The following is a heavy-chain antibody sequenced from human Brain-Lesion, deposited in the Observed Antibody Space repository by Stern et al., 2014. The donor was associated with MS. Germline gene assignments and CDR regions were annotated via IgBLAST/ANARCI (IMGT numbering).Heavy chain of an antibody. CDR3: ARKTDTAVGGDY. V-gene: IGHV3-53*01. CDR2: MYSRGGT. D-gene: IGHD5-18*01. Sequence: EMQLVESGGGLIQPGGSLRLSCAASGFSVSTNFMSWVRQAPGQGLEWVSLMYSRGGTNYADSVKGRFTISRDSSKNTLYLQMSDLRAEDTAVYYCARKTDTAVGGDYWGPGTLVTVSS. J-gene: IGHJ4*02. CDR1: GFSVSTNF.